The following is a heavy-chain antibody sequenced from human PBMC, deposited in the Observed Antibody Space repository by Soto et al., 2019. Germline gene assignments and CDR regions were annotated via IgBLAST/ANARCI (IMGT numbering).Heavy chain of an antibody. CDR3: ASPFTYYYGMDV. Sequence: PGESLKISCKGSGYSFTSYWIGWVRQMPGKGLEWMGRIDPSDSYTNYSPSFQGHVTISADKSISTAYLQWSSLKASDTAMYYCASPFTYYYGMDVWGQGTTVTVSS. V-gene: IGHV5-10-1*01. CDR1: GYSFTSYW. CDR2: IDPSDSYT. J-gene: IGHJ6*02.